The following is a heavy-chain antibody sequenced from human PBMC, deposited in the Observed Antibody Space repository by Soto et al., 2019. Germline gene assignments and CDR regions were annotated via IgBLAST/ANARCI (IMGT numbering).Heavy chain of an antibody. CDR3: ARGRLAVGSDWFDS. D-gene: IGHD1-26*01. J-gene: IGHJ5*01. CDR1: GITFNPNA. CDR2: IDGDGGDT. Sequence: EVQLLESGGGLIHLGGSLRLACVDSGITFNPNAMIWVRQAPGKGLEWVSAIDGDGGDTFFADFVKGRFTMSRDNSKNTVYLHMRSLTAEDTALYYCARGRLAVGSDWFDSWGPGTLVTVSS. V-gene: IGHV3-23*01.